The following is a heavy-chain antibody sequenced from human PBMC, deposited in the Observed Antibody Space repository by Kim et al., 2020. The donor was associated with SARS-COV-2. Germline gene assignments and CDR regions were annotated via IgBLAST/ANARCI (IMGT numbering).Heavy chain of an antibody. V-gene: IGHV4-61*02. Sequence: KHHPSLTSRVTISVDTSKHQISLKLSSVTAADTAVYYCAGAARGANFDYWGRGALVTVSS. D-gene: IGHD1-26*01. CDR3: AGAARGANFDY. J-gene: IGHJ4*02.